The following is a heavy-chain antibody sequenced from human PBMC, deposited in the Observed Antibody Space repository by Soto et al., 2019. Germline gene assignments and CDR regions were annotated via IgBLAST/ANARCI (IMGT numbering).Heavy chain of an antibody. CDR1: GYTFTSYY. Sequence: GASVKGSCKASGYTFTSYYMHWVRQAPGQGLEWMGIINPSGGSTSYAQKFQGRVTMTRDTSTSTVYMELSSLRSEDTAVYYCAREGLTVTPCDPNWFDPWGQGTLGTVSS. J-gene: IGHJ5*02. D-gene: IGHD4-17*01. V-gene: IGHV1-46*03. CDR2: INPSGGST. CDR3: AREGLTVTPCDPNWFDP.